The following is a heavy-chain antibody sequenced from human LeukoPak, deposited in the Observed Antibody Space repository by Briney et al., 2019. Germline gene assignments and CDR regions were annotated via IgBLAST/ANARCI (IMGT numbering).Heavy chain of an antibody. CDR2: ISRSGGTT. CDR3: AKRGGTESFYYYYYMDV. CDR1: GFTFSSYD. V-gene: IGHV3-23*01. D-gene: IGHD2-15*01. Sequence: GSLRLSCSASGFTFSSYDMTWVRQTPGEGLEWVALISRSGGTTYYADSVKGRFTISRDNSKNTLYLQMNSLRAEDTAEYYCAKRGGTESFYYYYYMDVWGKGTTVTVFS. J-gene: IGHJ6*03.